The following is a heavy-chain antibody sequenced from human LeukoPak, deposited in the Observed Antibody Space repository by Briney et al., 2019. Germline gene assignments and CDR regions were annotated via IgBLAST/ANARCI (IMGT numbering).Heavy chain of an antibody. D-gene: IGHD4-23*01. V-gene: IGHV3-48*02. CDR2: ISTGSSTT. J-gene: IGHJ4*02. CDR1: EFAFSTYN. Sequence: PGGSLRLSCAASEFAFSTYNMNWVRQAPGKGLEWVSYISTGSSTTYYADSVKGRFTISRDNVENSLYLQMNSLRDEDTAVYYCARVAAGYSDNYFDYWGQGTLVTVSS. CDR3: ARVAAGYSDNYFDY.